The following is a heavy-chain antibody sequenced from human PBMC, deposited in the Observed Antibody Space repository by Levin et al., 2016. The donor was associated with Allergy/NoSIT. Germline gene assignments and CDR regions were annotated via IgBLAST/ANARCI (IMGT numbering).Heavy chain of an antibody. CDR1: GFTFSSYA. Sequence: GESLKISCAASGFTFSSYAMSWVRQAPGKGLEWVSATSNRGGSTYYADSVKGRFTISRDNSKNTLYLQMNSLRVEDTAIYYCAKDINSSAGAHYGMDVWGQGTTVTVSS. CDR3: AKDINSSAGAHYGMDV. J-gene: IGHJ6*02. CDR2: TSNRGGST. D-gene: IGHD6-13*01. V-gene: IGHV3-23*01.